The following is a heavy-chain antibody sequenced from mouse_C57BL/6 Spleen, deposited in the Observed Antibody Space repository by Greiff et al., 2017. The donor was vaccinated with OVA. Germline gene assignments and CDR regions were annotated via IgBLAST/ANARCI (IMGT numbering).Heavy chain of an antibody. J-gene: IGHJ3*01. D-gene: IGHD2-5*01. CDR2: ISYDGSN. CDR3: AKSRNAYSNYGGFAY. CDR1: GYSITSGYY. Sequence: VQLQQSGPGLVKPSQSLSLTCSVTGYSITSGYYWYWIRQFPGNKLEWMGYISYDGSNNYNPSLKNRISITRDTSKNQFFLKLNSVTTEDTATYYCAKSRNAYSNYGGFAYWGQGTLVTVSA. V-gene: IGHV3-6*01.